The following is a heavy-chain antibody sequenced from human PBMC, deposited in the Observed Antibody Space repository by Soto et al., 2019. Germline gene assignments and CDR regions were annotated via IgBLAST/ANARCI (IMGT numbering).Heavy chain of an antibody. CDR3: VIIWGIAARQGPLTFDF. CDR1: GGSISSGGYY. D-gene: IGHD6-6*01. V-gene: IGHV4-31*04. CDR2: IYYSGST. J-gene: IGHJ4*02. Sequence: QVRLQESGPGLVKPSQTLSLTCTVSGGSISSGGYYWSWIRQHPVKGLEWIGYIYYSGSTYYDPSLKCRVPISVDTSQHQFYLKLRSVTAADTAVYYCVIIWGIAARQGPLTFDFWGQGTLVTVSS.